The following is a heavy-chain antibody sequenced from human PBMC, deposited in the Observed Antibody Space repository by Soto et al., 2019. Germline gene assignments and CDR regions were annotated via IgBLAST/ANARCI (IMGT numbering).Heavy chain of an antibody. J-gene: IGHJ4*02. V-gene: IGHV1-69*12. D-gene: IGHD5-18*01. Sequence: QVQLVQSGAEVKKPGSSVKVSCKAPGGTFSTYAISWVRQAPGQGLEWIGGSIPMFGTANYAQRFQDRVTITADESTNTVYMELSSLRSEDTAVYFCASGIQLWLRRINNGYSGWGQGTLVTVSS. CDR1: GGTFSTYA. CDR2: SIPMFGTA. CDR3: ASGIQLWLRRINNGYSG.